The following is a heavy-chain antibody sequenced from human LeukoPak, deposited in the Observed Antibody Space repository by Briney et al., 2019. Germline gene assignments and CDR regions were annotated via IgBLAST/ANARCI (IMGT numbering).Heavy chain of an antibody. CDR1: GGAFSSNT. Sequence: SVKVSCKGSGGAFSSNTISWVRQAPGQGLEWMGGIIPMFATANYAQKFRGRVSITTDESTNTAYLQLSSLRSEDTAIYYCARESYSGTSGLYFYFDLWGRGTLVTVSS. V-gene: IGHV1-69*05. CDR2: IIPMFATA. D-gene: IGHD2-21*01. J-gene: IGHJ2*01. CDR3: ARESYSGTSGLYFYFDL.